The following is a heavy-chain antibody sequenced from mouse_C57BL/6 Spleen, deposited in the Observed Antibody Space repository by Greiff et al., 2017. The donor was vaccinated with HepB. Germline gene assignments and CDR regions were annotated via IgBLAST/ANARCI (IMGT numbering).Heavy chain of an antibody. D-gene: IGHD2-3*01. CDR1: GFTFSSYA. V-gene: IGHV5-4*01. J-gene: IGHJ3*01. CDR2: ISDGGSYT. Sequence: EVNVVESGGGLVKPGGSLKLSCAASGFTFSSYAMSWVRQTPEKRLEWVATISDGGSYTYYPDNVKGRFTISRDNAKNNLYLQMSHLKSEDTAMYYCARDNHDGGFAYWGQGTLVTVSA. CDR3: ARDNHDGGFAY.